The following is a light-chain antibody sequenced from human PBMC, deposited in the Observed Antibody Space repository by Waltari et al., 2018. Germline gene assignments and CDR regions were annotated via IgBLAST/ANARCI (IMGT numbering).Light chain of an antibody. CDR1: QSISKW. V-gene: IGKV1-5*03. J-gene: IGKJ4*01. CDR2: KAS. CDR3: HQYNSYSLLT. Sequence: DIQMTQSPSTLSASVGDRFTITCRASQSISKWLGWYQQKPGKAPKLLIYKASTLESGVPSRFSGSVSGTEFTLTISSLQPDDFATYYCHQYNSYSLLTFGGGTKVEIK.